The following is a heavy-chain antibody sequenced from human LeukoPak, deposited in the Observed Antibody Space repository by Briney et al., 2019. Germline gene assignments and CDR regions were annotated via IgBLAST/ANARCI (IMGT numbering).Heavy chain of an antibody. CDR2: ISGSGGST. CDR3: ANPPAVTKIRFDS. D-gene: IGHD4-17*01. J-gene: IGHJ5*01. Sequence: GGSLRLSCAASGFTFGNYATSWVRRASGKGLGWVSAISGSGGSTYYADSVKSRFTISRDNSKNTLYLQLNRLRAEDTAVYYCANPPAVTKIRFDSWGQGTLVTVSS. CDR1: GFTFGNYA. V-gene: IGHV3-23*01.